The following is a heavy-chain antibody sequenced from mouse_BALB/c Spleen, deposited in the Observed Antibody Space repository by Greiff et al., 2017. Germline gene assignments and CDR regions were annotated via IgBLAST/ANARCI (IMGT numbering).Heavy chain of an antibody. CDR1: GYSITSGYY. D-gene: IGHD2-1*01. V-gene: IGHV3-6*02. J-gene: IGHJ4*01. CDR2: ISYDGSN. CDR3: AIYGNSGAMDY. Sequence: VQLQQSGPGLVKPSQSLSLTCSVTGYSITSGYYWNWIRQFPGNKLEWMGYISYDGSNNYNPSLKNRISITRDTSKNQFFLKLNSVTTEDTATYYCAIYGNSGAMDYWGQGTSVTVSS.